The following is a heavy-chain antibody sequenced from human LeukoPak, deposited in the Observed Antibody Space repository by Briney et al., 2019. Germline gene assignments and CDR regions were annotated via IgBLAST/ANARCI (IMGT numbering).Heavy chain of an antibody. D-gene: IGHD6-19*01. CDR1: GFTFSSYA. Sequence: GRSLRLSCAASGFTFSSYAMHWVRQAPGKGLEWVAVISYDGSNKYYADSVKGRFTISRDNSKNTLYLQMNSLRAEDTAVYYCAKGGPSSGWYYFDYWGQGTLVTVSS. J-gene: IGHJ4*02. CDR2: ISYDGSNK. V-gene: IGHV3-30-3*01. CDR3: AKGGPSSGWYYFDY.